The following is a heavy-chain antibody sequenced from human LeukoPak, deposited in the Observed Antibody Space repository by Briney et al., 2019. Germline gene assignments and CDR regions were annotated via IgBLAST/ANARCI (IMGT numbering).Heavy chain of an antibody. CDR2: INHSGST. V-gene: IGHV4-34*01. CDR3: ARGRGTEEGYYDILTNYSNFDY. D-gene: IGHD3-9*01. CDR1: GGSFSGYY. Sequence: SETLSLTCAVYGGSFSGYYWSWIRQPPGKGLEWIGEINHSGSTNYNPSLKSRVTISVDTSKNQFSLKLSSVTAADTAVYYCARGRGTEEGYYDILTNYSNFDYWGQGTLVTVSS. J-gene: IGHJ4*02.